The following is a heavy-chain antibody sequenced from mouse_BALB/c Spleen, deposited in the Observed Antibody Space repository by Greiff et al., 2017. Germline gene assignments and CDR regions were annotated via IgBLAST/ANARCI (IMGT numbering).Heavy chain of an antibody. CDR2: IYPYNGGT. Sequence: VQLQQSGPELVKPGASVKISCKASGYTFTDYNMHWVKQSHGKSLEWIGYIYPYNGGTGYNQKFKSKATLTVDNSSSTAYMELRSLTSEDSAVYYCASDGYSTSFAYWGQGTLVTVSA. CDR1: GYTFTDYN. CDR3: ASDGYSTSFAY. J-gene: IGHJ3*01. D-gene: IGHD2-3*01. V-gene: IGHV1S29*02.